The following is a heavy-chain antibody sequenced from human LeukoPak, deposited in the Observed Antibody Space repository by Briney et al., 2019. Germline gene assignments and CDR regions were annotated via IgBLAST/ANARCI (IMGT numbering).Heavy chain of an antibody. Sequence: GGSHRLSCAASGLTFGDAWMSWVRQAPGKGLEWVARITSGGATDYAAPVRGRFTISRDDSKATLYLQMDSLETEDTAIYYCTTYRYSYGSTGYSYFDYWGQGVLVTVSS. CDR3: TTYRYSYGSTGYSYFDY. D-gene: IGHD3-22*01. CDR1: GLTFGDAW. CDR2: ITSGGAT. V-gene: IGHV3-15*01. J-gene: IGHJ4*02.